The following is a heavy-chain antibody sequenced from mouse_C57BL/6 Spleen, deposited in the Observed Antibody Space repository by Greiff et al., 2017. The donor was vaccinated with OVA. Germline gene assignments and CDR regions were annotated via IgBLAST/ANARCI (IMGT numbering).Heavy chain of an antibody. Sequence: QVHVKQPGAELVRPGSSVKLSCKASGYTFTSYWMDWVKQRPGQGLEWIGNIYPSDSETHYNQKFKDKATLTVDKSSSTAYMQLSSLTSEDSAVYYCARGETGFDYWGQGTTLTVSS. J-gene: IGHJ2*01. V-gene: IGHV1-61*01. D-gene: IGHD4-1*01. CDR1: GYTFTSYW. CDR2: IYPSDSET. CDR3: ARGETGFDY.